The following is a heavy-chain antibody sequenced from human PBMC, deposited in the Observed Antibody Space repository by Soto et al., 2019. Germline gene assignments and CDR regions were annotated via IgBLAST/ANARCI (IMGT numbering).Heavy chain of an antibody. CDR1: GSTFSSYS. CDR3: ARDAPRGGGGTVVGMDV. V-gene: IGHV3-21*01. J-gene: IGHJ6*02. Sequence: GGSLRLSCAASGSTFSSYSMNWVRQAPGKGLEWVSSFNSGTGYIYYVDSVKGRFTISSDNAKNSLYVQLNSLRAEDTAVYYCARDAPRGGGGTVVGMDVWGQGTTVTVSS. D-gene: IGHD2-2*01. CDR2: FNSGTGYI.